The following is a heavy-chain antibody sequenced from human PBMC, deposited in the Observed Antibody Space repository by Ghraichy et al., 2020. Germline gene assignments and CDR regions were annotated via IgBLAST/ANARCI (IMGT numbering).Heavy chain of an antibody. J-gene: IGHJ5*02. Sequence: SETLSLTCAVYGGSFSGYYWSWIRQPPGKGLEWIGEINHSGSTNQNPSLKSRVTISVDKSKNQFSLRLSSVTAADTAVYYCSRSGDYDFWNCYYGNWLDPWGQGTLVTVSS. CDR3: SRSGDYDFWNCYYGNWLDP. V-gene: IGHV4-34*01. CDR2: INHSGST. D-gene: IGHD3-3*01. CDR1: GGSFSGYY.